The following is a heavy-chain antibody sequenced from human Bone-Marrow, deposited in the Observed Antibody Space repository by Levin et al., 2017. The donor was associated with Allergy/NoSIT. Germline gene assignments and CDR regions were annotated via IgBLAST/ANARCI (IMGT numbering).Heavy chain of an antibody. CDR3: ASPNCSSTSCYDAGDAFDI. Sequence: PGGSLRLSCAASGFTFSSYEMNWVRQAPGKGLEWVSYISSSGSTIYYADSVKGRFTISRDNAKNSLYLQMNSLRAEDTAVYYCASPNCSSTSCYDAGDAFDIWGQGTMVTVSS. J-gene: IGHJ3*02. V-gene: IGHV3-48*03. D-gene: IGHD2-2*01. CDR1: GFTFSSYE. CDR2: ISSSGSTI.